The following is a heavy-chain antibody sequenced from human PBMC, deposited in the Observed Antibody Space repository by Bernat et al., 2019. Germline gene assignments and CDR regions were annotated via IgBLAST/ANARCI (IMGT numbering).Heavy chain of an antibody. CDR2: FIGSGGST. CDR1: GFTFSSYA. V-gene: IGHV3-23*01. Sequence: EVQLLESGGGLVQPGGSLRLSCAASGFTFSSYAMSWVRQAPGNGLEWVSAFIGSGGSTYYADSVKGWFTISRDNSKNTLYLQMNSLRAEDTAVYYCAKDLGDYTWGQGTLVTVSS. J-gene: IGHJ5*02. CDR3: AKDLGDYT. D-gene: IGHD4-17*01.